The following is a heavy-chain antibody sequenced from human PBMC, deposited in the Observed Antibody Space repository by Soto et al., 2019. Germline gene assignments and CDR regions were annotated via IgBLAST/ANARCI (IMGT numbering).Heavy chain of an antibody. V-gene: IGHV4-59*08. CDR2: IYYSGST. CDR1: GGCISSYY. Sequence: PSETLALTCTVSGGCISSYYWSWIRQPPGKGLEWIGYIYYSGSTNYNPSLKSRVTISVDTSKNQFSLKLSSVTAADTAVYYCARQRGYMDVWGKGTTVTVSS. J-gene: IGHJ6*03. CDR3: ARQRGYMDV.